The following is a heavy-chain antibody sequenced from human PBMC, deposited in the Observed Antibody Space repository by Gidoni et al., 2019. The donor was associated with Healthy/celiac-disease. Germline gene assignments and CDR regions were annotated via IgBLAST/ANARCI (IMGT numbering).Heavy chain of an antibody. Sequence: QVQLQESGPGLVKPPETLSLTCTVSGYSISSGYYWGWIRQPPGKGLEWIGSIYHSGSTYYNPSLKSRVTISVDTSKNQFSLKLSSVTAADTAVYYCARNSGMKYFDYWGQGTLVTVSS. CDR1: GYSISSGYY. CDR3: ARNSGMKYFDY. V-gene: IGHV4-38-2*02. CDR2: IYHSGST. J-gene: IGHJ4*02. D-gene: IGHD1-26*01.